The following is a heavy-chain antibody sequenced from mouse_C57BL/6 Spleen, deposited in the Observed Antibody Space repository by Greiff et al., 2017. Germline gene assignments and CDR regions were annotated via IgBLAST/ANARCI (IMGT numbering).Heavy chain of an antibody. V-gene: IGHV1-52*01. Sequence: QVQLQQPGAELVRPGSSVKLSCKASGYTFTSYWMHWVKQRPIQGLEWIGNIDPSDSETPYNQKFKDKATLTVDKSSSTAYMQLSSLTSEDSAVYYCARSGYYGTPYFDYWGQGTTLTVSS. D-gene: IGHD1-1*01. CDR2: IDPSDSET. CDR1: GYTFTSYW. CDR3: ARSGYYGTPYFDY. J-gene: IGHJ2*01.